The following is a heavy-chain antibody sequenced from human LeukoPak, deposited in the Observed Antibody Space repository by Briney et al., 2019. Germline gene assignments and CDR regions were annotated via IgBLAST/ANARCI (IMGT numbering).Heavy chain of an antibody. CDR1: GYTFTGYY. D-gene: IGHD4-17*01. J-gene: IGHJ4*02. Sequence: ASVKVSCKPSGYTFTGYYMHWVRQAPGQGLEWMGWINLNSGGTDYAQKFQGRVTMTSDTSISTAYMELSRLRSDDTAVYYCARASWETVQDYWGQGTLVTVSS. V-gene: IGHV1-2*02. CDR3: ARASWETVQDY. CDR2: INLNSGGT.